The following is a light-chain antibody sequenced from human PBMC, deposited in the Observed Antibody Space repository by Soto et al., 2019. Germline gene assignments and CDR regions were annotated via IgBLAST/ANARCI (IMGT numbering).Light chain of an antibody. CDR1: SGDVGTYNL. CDR3: CSYAGRSNVV. V-gene: IGLV2-23*02. Sequence: QSALTQPASVSGSPGQSITISCTGTSGDVGTYNLVSWYQQHPGRAPKLIIFDVNKRPSGVSNRLSGSKSGNTASVAISGLQADDEADYHCCSYAGRSNVVCGGGTKLTVL. J-gene: IGLJ2*01. CDR2: DVN.